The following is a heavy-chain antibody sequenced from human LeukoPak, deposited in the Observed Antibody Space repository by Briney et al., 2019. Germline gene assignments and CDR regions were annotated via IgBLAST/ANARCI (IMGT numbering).Heavy chain of an antibody. V-gene: IGHV4-34*01. D-gene: IGHD3-22*01. CDR3: ARGRSANYDDAFDI. CDR2: IYHSGST. Sequence: SETLSLTCAVYGGSFSGYYWSWIRQPPGKGLEWIGYIYHSGSTYYNPSLKSRVTISVDRSKNQFSLKLSSVTAADTAVYYCARGRSANYDDAFDIWGQGTMVTVSS. CDR1: GGSFSGYY. J-gene: IGHJ3*02.